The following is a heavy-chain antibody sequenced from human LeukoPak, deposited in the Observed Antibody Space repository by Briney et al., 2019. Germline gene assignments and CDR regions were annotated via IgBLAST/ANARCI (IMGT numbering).Heavy chain of an antibody. J-gene: IGHJ6*03. V-gene: IGHV3-20*04. CDR2: INWNGGST. CDR1: GFTFDDYG. Sequence: GGSLRLSCAASGFTFDDYGMSWVRQAPGKGLEWVSGINWNGGSTGYADSVKGRFTISRDKAKNSLYLQMNSLRAEYTALYYCAREAPAYGSGSYYSYYYYMDVWGKGTTVTVSS. CDR3: AREAPAYGSGSYYSYYYYMDV. D-gene: IGHD3-10*01.